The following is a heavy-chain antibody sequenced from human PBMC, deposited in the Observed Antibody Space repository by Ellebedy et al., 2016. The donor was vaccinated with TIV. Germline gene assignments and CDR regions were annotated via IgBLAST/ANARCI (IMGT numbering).Heavy chain of an antibody. Sequence: ASVKVSCXASGYTFTNYGIAWVRPAPGQGLEWLGWNSIHNEDLNYGQRVQGRVTMTTDPSTSTAHMELRSLRSDDTAVYYCARGKVDNGNYLPAEYFQHWGQGTLVTVSS. CDR3: ARGKVDNGNYLPAEYFQH. CDR2: NSIHNEDL. CDR1: GYTFTNYG. V-gene: IGHV1-18*04. D-gene: IGHD1-7*01. J-gene: IGHJ1*01.